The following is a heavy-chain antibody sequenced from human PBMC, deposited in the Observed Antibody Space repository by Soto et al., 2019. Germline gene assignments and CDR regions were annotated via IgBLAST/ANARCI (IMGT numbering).Heavy chain of an antibody. J-gene: IGHJ4*01. Sequence: GESLKISCAASGFTFSTYAMGWVRQAPGKGLEWVSVFSATGVSTYNADSVKGRFTISRDNSKDTLYLEMSTLRAEDTAVYYCARAPRTYDFPYYFDYWGHGTLVTVSS. V-gene: IGHV3-23*01. CDR1: GFTFSTYA. D-gene: IGHD3-16*01. CDR2: FSATGVST. CDR3: ARAPRTYDFPYYFDY.